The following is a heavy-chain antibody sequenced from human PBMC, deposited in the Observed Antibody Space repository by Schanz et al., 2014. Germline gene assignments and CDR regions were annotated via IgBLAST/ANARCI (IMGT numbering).Heavy chain of an antibody. CDR1: GGTFSSYS. Sequence: QLQLVQSGAEVKKPGSSVKVSCKASGGTFSSYSISWVRQAPGQGLEWMGWINPNSGDTNYAQKFQGWVTMTRDTSISTAYMEVSRLKSDDTAVYYCARGPLGTSPWGQGTLVTVSS. CDR2: INPNSGDT. D-gene: IGHD5-12*01. CDR3: ARGPLGTSP. J-gene: IGHJ5*02. V-gene: IGHV1-2*04.